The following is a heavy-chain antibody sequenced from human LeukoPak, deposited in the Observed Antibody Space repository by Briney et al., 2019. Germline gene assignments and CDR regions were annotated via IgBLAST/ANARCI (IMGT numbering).Heavy chain of an antibody. CDR3: ARWANYDILTGYYVPTNDAFDF. CDR1: GGSVSSGGYY. CDR2: IYYSGST. J-gene: IGHJ3*01. Sequence: PSETLSLTCTVSGGSVSSGGYYWSWIRQHPGKGLEWIVYIYYSGSTYYNPSLKSRVTISVDTSKNQFSLKLSSVTAADTAVYYCARWANYDILTGYYVPTNDAFDFWGQGTMVTVSS. V-gene: IGHV4-31*03. D-gene: IGHD3-9*01.